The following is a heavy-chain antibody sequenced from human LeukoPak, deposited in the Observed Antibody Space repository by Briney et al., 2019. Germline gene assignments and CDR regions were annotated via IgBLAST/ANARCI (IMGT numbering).Heavy chain of an antibody. V-gene: IGHV3-11*01. D-gene: IGHD1-26*01. CDR2: ISSSGSSI. Sequence: GGSLRLSCVASGFTFSSYSINWVRQAPGKGLEWISYISSSGSSIYYADSVKGRFTISRDNAKNSLYLQMNSLRAEDTAVYYCARGADAGGYNWFDPWGQGTLVTVSS. J-gene: IGHJ5*02. CDR3: ARGADAGGYNWFDP. CDR1: GFTFSSYS.